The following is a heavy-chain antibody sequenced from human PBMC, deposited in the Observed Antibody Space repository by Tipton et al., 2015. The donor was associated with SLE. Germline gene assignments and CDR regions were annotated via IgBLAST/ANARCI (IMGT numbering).Heavy chain of an antibody. CDR2: IHNSGKT. J-gene: IGHJ4*02. CDR1: GASIRSDGYN. CDR3: ARGGHYYDSSGYSPFDS. V-gene: IGHV4-31*03. D-gene: IGHD3-22*01. Sequence: TLSLTCNVSGASIRSDGYNWSWIRQYPGKGLEWIGYIHNSGKTRFNPSLKSRITMSVDTSKNHFSLRLGSVTAADTALYYCARGGHYYDSSGYSPFDSWGQGTLVTVSS.